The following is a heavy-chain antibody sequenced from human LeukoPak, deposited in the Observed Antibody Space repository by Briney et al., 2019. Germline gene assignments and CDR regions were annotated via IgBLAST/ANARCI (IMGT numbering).Heavy chain of an antibody. V-gene: IGHV4-34*01. CDR3: AIIVVPAAIDGMDV. CDR1: GGSFSGYY. D-gene: IGHD2-2*01. Sequence: PSETLSLTCAVYGGSFSGYYWSWIRQPPGKGLEWIGEINHSGSINYNPSLKSRVTISVDTSKNQFSLKLSSVTAADTAVYYCAIIVVPAAIDGMDVWGQGTTVTVSS. CDR2: INHSGSI. J-gene: IGHJ6*02.